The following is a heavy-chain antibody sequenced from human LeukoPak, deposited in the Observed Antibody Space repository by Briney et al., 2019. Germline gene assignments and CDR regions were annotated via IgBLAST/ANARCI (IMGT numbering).Heavy chain of an antibody. J-gene: IGHJ4*02. Sequence: GGSLRLSCAVSGFDFSQHWMTWVRQAPGKGLEWVANIQQDGIKKYYVDSVEGRFTISRENAKNSLFLQMSSLRADDTAVYYCGRELDGSVDYWGQGTLVTVSS. D-gene: IGHD3-10*01. CDR3: GRELDGSVDY. CDR1: GFDFSQHW. CDR2: IQQDGIKK. V-gene: IGHV3-7*01.